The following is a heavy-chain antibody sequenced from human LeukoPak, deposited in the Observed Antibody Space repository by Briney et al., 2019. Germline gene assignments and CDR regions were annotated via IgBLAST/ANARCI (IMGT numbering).Heavy chain of an antibody. J-gene: IGHJ4*02. D-gene: IGHD3-22*01. V-gene: IGHV7-4-1*02. CDR2: INTNTGNP. CDR3: ASSPLSYEYYYDSSGYYPDDY. Sequence: PVASVKVSCKASGYTFTSYAMNWVRQAPGQGLEWMGWINTNTGNPTYAQGFTGRFVFSLDTSVSTAYLQISSLKAEDTAVYYCASSPLSYEYYYDSSGYYPDDYWGQGTLVTVSS. CDR1: GYTFTSYA.